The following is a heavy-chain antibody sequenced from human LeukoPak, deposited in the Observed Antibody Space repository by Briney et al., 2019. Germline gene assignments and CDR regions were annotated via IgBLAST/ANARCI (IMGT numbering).Heavy chain of an antibody. CDR1: GFTFSNAY. CDR2: IKSKSDGGTT. CDR3: SNYYYGVDV. J-gene: IGHJ6*02. Sequence: PGGSLRLSCAGSGFTFSNAYMSWVRQAPGKGLEWVGRIKSKSDGGTTDYAAPVKGRFTISRDDSKNTLYLQMNSLKTEDTAVYYCSNYYYGVDVWGQGTTVTVSS. V-gene: IGHV3-15*01.